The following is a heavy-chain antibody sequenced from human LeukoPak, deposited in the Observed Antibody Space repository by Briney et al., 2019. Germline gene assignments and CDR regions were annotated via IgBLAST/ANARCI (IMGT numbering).Heavy chain of an antibody. D-gene: IGHD5-12*01. CDR1: GGSISSGGYY. CDR3: AREEYSGYVEA. CDR2: IYYSGST. Sequence: PSQTLSLTCTVSGGSISSGGYYWSWLRQHAGKGLEWVGYIYYSGSTYYNPSLKSRVTISVDTSKNQFSLKLSSVTAADTAVYYCAREEYSGYVEAWGQGTLVTVSS. J-gene: IGHJ4*02. V-gene: IGHV4-31*03.